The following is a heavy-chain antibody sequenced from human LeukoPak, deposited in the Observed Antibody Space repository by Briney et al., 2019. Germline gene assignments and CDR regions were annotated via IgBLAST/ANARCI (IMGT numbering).Heavy chain of an antibody. CDR1: GGSISSSSYY. Sequence: SETLSLTCTVSGGSISSSSYYWGWIRQPPGKGLEWIGSIYYSGSTYYNPSLKSRVTISVDTSKNQFSLKLSSVTAADTAVYYCARASSWYSYFDYWGQGTLVTVSS. J-gene: IGHJ4*02. V-gene: IGHV4-39*07. D-gene: IGHD6-13*01. CDR2: IYYSGST. CDR3: ARASSWYSYFDY.